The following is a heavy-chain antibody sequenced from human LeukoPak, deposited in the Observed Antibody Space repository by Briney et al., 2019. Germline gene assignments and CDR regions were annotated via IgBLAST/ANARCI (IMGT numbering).Heavy chain of an antibody. J-gene: IGHJ6*03. CDR2: IYTSGST. D-gene: IGHD6-19*01. Sequence: SQTLSLTCTVSGGSISSGSYYWSWIRQPAGKGLEWIGRIYTSGSTNYNPSLKSRVTISVDTSKNQFSLKLSSVTAADTAVYYCARDIRYSSGWVYYMDVWGKGTTVTISS. V-gene: IGHV4-61*02. CDR1: GGSISSGSYY. CDR3: ARDIRYSSGWVYYMDV.